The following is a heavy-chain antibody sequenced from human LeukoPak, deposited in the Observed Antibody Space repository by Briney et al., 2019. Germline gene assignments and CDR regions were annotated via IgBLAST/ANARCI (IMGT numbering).Heavy chain of an antibody. D-gene: IGHD1-7*01. CDR1: RGSISGYY. J-gene: IGHJ3*02. V-gene: IGHV4-4*07. CDR3: ARLITGTTTAFNI. CDR2: VYTSGST. Sequence: SETLSLTCSVTRGSISGYYWTWIRQPAGKALDCIRRVYTSGSTHSNPSLKTRLTMSVDTPKNQFSLKLSSVTAAATAVYYCARLITGTTTAFNIWGQGTMVTVSS.